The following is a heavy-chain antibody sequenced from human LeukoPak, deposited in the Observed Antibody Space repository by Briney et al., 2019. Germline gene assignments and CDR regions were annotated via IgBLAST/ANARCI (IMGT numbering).Heavy chain of an antibody. V-gene: IGHV1-46*01. Sequence: ASVKVSCKASGYIFTSYYMYWVRQAPGQGLEWMGIINPSGGSIRYAQKFQGRVTMTRDTSTSTVYMELSSLRSEDTAVYYCARGRNYYDSSRYYYEGDAFDIWGQGTMVTVSS. J-gene: IGHJ3*02. CDR3: ARGRNYYDSSRYYYEGDAFDI. CDR2: INPSGGSI. D-gene: IGHD3-22*01. CDR1: GYIFTSYY.